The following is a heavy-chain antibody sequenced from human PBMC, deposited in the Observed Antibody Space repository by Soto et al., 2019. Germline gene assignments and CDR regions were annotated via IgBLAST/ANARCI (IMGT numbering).Heavy chain of an antibody. CDR1: GYTFTGYY. CDR3: ARDGIAVAGTASYYYYYYGMDV. J-gene: IGHJ6*02. V-gene: IGHV1-2*04. D-gene: IGHD6-19*01. CDR2: INPNSGGT. Sequence: ASVKVSCKASGYTFTGYYMHWVRQAPGQGLEWMGWINPNSGGTNYAQKFQGWVTMTRDTSISTAYMELSRLRSDDTAVYYCARDGIAVAGTASYYYYYYGMDVWGQGTTVTSP.